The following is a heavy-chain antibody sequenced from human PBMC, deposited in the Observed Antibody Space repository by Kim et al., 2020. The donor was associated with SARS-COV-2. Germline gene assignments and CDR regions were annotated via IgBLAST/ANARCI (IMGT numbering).Heavy chain of an antibody. D-gene: IGHD6-13*01. J-gene: IGHJ4*02. Sequence: NPTHKGRVTISVDTSQNQFSLKLSSVTAADTAVYYCARVGYSSNWVYFDYWGQGTLVTVSS. CDR3: ARVGYSSNWVYFDY. V-gene: IGHV4-34*01.